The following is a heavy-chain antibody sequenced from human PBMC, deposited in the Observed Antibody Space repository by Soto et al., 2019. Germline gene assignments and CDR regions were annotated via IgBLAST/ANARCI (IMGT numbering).Heavy chain of an antibody. J-gene: IGHJ6*02. Sequence: EVQLLEAGGGLVQFGGSQRLSCAASGFTFSSYAMSWVRQAPGKGLEWVSSLSGSGGATYYAASVKGRFTISRDNSKNTVYLQMNRLGADDTAVYYCAKQQGPGTPYYYAMDVWGQGTAVTVSS. D-gene: IGHD1-1*01. CDR2: LSGSGGAT. CDR1: GFTFSSYA. V-gene: IGHV3-23*01. CDR3: AKQQGPGTPYYYAMDV.